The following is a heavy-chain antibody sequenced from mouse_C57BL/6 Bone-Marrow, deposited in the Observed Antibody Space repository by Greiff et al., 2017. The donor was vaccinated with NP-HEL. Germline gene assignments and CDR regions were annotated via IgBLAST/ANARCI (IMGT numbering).Heavy chain of an antibody. CDR1: GFTFSDYY. J-gene: IGHJ2*01. CDR2: INYDGSST. D-gene: IGHD2-4*01. Sequence: EVQLVESEGGLVQPGSSMKLSCTASGFTFSDYYMAWVRQVPEKGLEWVANINYDGSSTYYLDSLKSRFIISRDNAKNILYLQMSSLKSEDTATYYCARGDDYGYWGQGTTLTVSS. V-gene: IGHV5-16*01. CDR3: ARGDDYGY.